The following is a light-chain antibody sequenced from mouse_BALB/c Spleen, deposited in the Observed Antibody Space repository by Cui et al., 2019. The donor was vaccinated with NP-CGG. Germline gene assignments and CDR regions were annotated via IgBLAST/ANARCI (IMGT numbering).Light chain of an antibody. CDR3: ALWYSNHWV. CDR2: GTN. J-gene: IGLJ1*01. Sequence: QAVVTQESALTRSPGETVTLTCRSSTRAVTTSNYANWVQEKPDHLFTGLIGGTNNRVPGVPARFSGSLIGDKAALTITGAQTEDETIYFCALWYSNHWVFGGGTKLTVL. CDR1: TRAVTTSNY. V-gene: IGLV1*01.